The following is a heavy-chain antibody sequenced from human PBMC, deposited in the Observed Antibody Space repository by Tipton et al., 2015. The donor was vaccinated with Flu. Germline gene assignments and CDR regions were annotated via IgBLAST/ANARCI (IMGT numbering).Heavy chain of an antibody. V-gene: IGHV3-7*01. CDR3: TRTDIAMAGGFDY. D-gene: IGHD5-18*01. CDR1: GFTFSSYW. J-gene: IGHJ4*02. CDR2: IKQDGSEK. Sequence: SLRLSCAASGFTFSSYWMSWVRQAPGKGLEWVATIKQDGSEKYYVDSVKGRFTISRDNAKNSLYLQMNSLRAEDTAVYYCTRTDIAMAGGFDYWGQGTLVTVPS.